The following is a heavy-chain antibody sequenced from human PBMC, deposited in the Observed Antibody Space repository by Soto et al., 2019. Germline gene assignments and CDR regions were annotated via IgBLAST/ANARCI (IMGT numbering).Heavy chain of an antibody. Sequence: GASVKVCCKASGYTFTSYGISWVRQAPGQGLEWMGWISAYNGNTNYAQKLQGRVTMTTDTSTSTAYMELRSLRSDDTAVYYCAAAATYDYYYYGMDVWGQGTTVTVSS. J-gene: IGHJ6*02. CDR2: ISAYNGNT. D-gene: IGHD2-15*01. V-gene: IGHV1-18*01. CDR1: GYTFTSYG. CDR3: AAAATYDYYYYGMDV.